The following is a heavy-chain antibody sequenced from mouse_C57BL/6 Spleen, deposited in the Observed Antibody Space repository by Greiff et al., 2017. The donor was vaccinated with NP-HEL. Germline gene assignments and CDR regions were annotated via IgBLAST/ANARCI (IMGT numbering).Heavy chain of an antibody. J-gene: IGHJ1*03. CDR2: INPSSGYT. Sequence: VQLQQSGAELAKPGASVKLSCKASGYTFTSYWMHWVKQRPGQGLEWIGYINPSSGYTKYTQKFKDKATLTADKSSSPAYMQLSSLTYEDSAVYYCARPIYYDYDGLGVWGTGTTVTVSS. V-gene: IGHV1-7*01. D-gene: IGHD2-4*01. CDR3: ARPIYYDYDGLGV. CDR1: GYTFTSYW.